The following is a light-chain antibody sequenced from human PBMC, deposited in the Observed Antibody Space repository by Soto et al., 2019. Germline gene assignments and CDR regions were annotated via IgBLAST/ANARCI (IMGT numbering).Light chain of an antibody. CDR1: QTVSSN. V-gene: IGKV3-15*01. CDR3: QQYNNCPLT. Sequence: EIVMTQSPATLSVSPGERATLSCRASQTVSSNLAWYQQKPGQAPRLLIYGASTRATGIPARFSGGGSGTEFTLTISSLQSEDFAVYYCQQYNNCPLTFGQGTKVDIK. CDR2: GAS. J-gene: IGKJ1*01.